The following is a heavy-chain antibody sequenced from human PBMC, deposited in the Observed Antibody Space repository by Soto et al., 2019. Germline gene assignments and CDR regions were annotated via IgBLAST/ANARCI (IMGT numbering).Heavy chain of an antibody. D-gene: IGHD1-20*01. CDR1: GFNVGAFA. CDR2: ISVSDAFI. Sequence: GGSLRLSCAASGFNVGAFAVNWVRQAPGKGLEWVSGISVSDAFIYYADSVRGRFSISRDASENILYPQMNSLRIDDTALYYCTRETVAGITGLDYWGPGTLVTVSS. CDR3: TRETVAGITGLDY. J-gene: IGHJ4*02. V-gene: IGHV3-23*01.